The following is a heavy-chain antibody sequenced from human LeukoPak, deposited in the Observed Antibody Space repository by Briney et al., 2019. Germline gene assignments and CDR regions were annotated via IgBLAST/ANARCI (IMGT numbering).Heavy chain of an antibody. CDR2: ITSSSSTI. D-gene: IGHD5-12*01. CDR1: GFTFSSFS. CDR3: ARIRYSANERAGDY. J-gene: IGHJ4*02. Sequence: PGGSLRLSCAASGFTFSSFSMYWVRQAPGKGLEWVSYITSSSSTIYYADSVKGRFTISRDNAKNSLFLQMNSLRAEDTAVYYCARIRYSANERAGDYWGQGTLVTVSS. V-gene: IGHV3-48*01.